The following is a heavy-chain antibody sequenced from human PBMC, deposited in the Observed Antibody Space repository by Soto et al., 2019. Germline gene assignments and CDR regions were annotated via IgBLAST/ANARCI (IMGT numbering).Heavy chain of an antibody. CDR3: ARAAYSSSWNWFDP. CDR1: GFTVSSNY. D-gene: IGHD6-13*01. J-gene: IGHJ5*02. Sequence: GGSLRLSCAASGFTVSSNYMSWVRQAPGKGLEWVSVIYSGGSTYYADSVKGRFTISRDNSKNTLYLQMNSLRGEDTAVYYCARAAYSSSWNWFDPWGQGTLVTVSS. V-gene: IGHV3-66*01. CDR2: IYSGGST.